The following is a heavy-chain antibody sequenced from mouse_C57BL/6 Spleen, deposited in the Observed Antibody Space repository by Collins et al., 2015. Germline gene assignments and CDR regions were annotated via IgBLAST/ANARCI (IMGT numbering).Heavy chain of an antibody. D-gene: IGHD2-3*01. J-gene: IGHJ3*01. V-gene: IGHV5-4*02. CDR2: ISDGGSYT. Sequence: EVQLVESGGGLVKPGGSLKLSCAASGFTFSDYYMYWVRQTPEKRLEWVATISDGGSYTYYPDSVKGRFTISRDNAKNNLYLQMSSLKSEDTAMYYCARWLLRAYWGQGTLVTVSA. CDR3: ARWLLRAY. CDR1: GFTFSDYY.